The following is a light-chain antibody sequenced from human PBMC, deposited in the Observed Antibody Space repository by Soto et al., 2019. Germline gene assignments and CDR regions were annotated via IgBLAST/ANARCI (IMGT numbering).Light chain of an antibody. V-gene: IGLV2-14*01. J-gene: IGLJ2*01. Sequence: QSVLTQPASVSGSPGQSITISCTGTSSDVGTYKFVSWYQQYPGRAPKLMIYDVSRRPSGVSDRFSGSKSGSTASLTISGLQAEDEAVYYCGSYTGSGTRVVFGGGTKLTVL. CDR1: SSDVGTYKF. CDR3: GSYTGSGTRVV. CDR2: DVS.